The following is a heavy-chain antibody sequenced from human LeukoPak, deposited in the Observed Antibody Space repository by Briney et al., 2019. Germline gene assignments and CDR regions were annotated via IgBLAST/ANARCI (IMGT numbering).Heavy chain of an antibody. D-gene: IGHD6-19*01. V-gene: IGHV3-7*01. CDR2: IKQDGSEK. CDR3: ASAEYSSGWYDRDY. CDR1: GFTFSSYW. Sequence: GGSLRLSCAASGFTFSSYWMSWVRQAPGKGLEWVANIKQDGSEKYYVDSVKGRFTISRDNAKNSTYLQMNSLRAEDTAVYYCASAEYSSGWYDRDYWGQGTLVTVSS. J-gene: IGHJ4*02.